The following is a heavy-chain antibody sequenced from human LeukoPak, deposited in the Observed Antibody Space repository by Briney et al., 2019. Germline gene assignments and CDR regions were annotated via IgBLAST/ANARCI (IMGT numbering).Heavy chain of an antibody. CDR2: IIPIFGTA. CDR3: AKGKDIVVVPAAMPTWFDP. V-gene: IGHV1-69*05. D-gene: IGHD2-2*01. J-gene: IGHJ5*02. Sequence: SVKVSCKASGATFSSYAISWVRQAPGQGLEWMGGIIPIFGTANYAQKFQGRVTITTDESTSTAYMELSSLRSEDTAVYYCAKGKDIVVVPAAMPTWFDPWGQGTLVTVSS. CDR1: GATFSSYA.